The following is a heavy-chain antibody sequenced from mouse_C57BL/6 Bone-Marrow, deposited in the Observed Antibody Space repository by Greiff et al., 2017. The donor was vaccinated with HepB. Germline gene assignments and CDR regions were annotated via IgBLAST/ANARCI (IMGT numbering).Heavy chain of an antibody. D-gene: IGHD1-1*01. J-gene: IGHJ3*01. V-gene: IGHV1-50*01. CDR1: GYTFTSYW. CDR3: ARDGILRYPAWFAY. Sequence: QVQLQQSGAELVKPGASVKLSCKASGYTFTSYWMQWVKQRPGQGLEWIGEIDPSDSYNNYNQKFKGKATLTVDTPSSTAYMPLSSLTSEDAAVYYCARDGILRYPAWFAYWGQGTLVTVSA. CDR2: IDPSDSYN.